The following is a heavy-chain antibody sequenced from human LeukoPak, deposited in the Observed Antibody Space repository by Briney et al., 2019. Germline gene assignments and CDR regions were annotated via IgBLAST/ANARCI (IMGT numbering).Heavy chain of an antibody. D-gene: IGHD1-26*01. CDR2: IYYSGST. Sequence: SETLSLTCTVSGDSISSYYWNWIRQPPGKGLEWIGYIYYSGSTNYNPSLKSRVTISVDTSKNQFSLKLSSVTAADTAVYFCARTGGSYFFDYWGQGTLVTVS. J-gene: IGHJ4*02. CDR3: ARTGGSYFFDY. V-gene: IGHV4-59*01. CDR1: GDSISSYY.